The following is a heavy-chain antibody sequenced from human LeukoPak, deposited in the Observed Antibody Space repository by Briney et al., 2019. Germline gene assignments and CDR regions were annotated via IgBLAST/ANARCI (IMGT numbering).Heavy chain of an antibody. CDR2: IYPGDSDT. D-gene: IGHD6-13*01. J-gene: IGHJ3*02. Sequence: GESLKISCKGSGYSFTSYWIGWVRQMPGKGLEWMGIIYPGDSDTRYSPSFQGQVTISADKSISTVYLQWSSLKASDTAMYYCANAYSSSWSLHDAFDIWGQGTMVTVSS. CDR1: GYSFTSYW. CDR3: ANAYSSSWSLHDAFDI. V-gene: IGHV5-51*01.